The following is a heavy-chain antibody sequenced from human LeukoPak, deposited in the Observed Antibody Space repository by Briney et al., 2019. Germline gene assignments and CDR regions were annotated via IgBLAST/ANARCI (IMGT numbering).Heavy chain of an antibody. CDR3: AKRPKGGDSTGYYYYFDL. J-gene: IGHJ2*01. Sequence: GGSLRLSCAASAFTFTIYSMHWVRQAPGRGLVWVSLISGDVSTTIYADSVKGRCTISRDNAKNTLFLQMNSMRAEDTAVYYCAKRPKGGDSTGYYYYFDLWGRGTLVTVSS. D-gene: IGHD3-22*01. CDR2: ISGDVSTT. CDR1: AFTFTIYS. V-gene: IGHV3-74*01.